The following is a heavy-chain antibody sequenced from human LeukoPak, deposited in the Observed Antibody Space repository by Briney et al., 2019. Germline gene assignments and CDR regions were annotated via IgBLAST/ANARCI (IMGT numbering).Heavy chain of an antibody. CDR2: ISYDGSNK. D-gene: IGHD3-16*02. CDR3: AKGGIMITFGGVIASYYFDY. CDR1: GFTFSSYG. Sequence: PGGSLRLSCAASGFTFSSYGMHWVRQAPGKGLEWVAVISYDGSNKYYADSVKGRFTISRDNSKNTLYLQMNSLRAEDTAVYYCAKGGIMITFGGVIASYYFDYWGQGTLVTVSS. J-gene: IGHJ4*02. V-gene: IGHV3-30*18.